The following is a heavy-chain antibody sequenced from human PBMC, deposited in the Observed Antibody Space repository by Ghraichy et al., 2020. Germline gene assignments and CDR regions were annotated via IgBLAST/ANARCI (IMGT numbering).Heavy chain of an antibody. J-gene: IGHJ4*02. CDR3: ARHKAEGGYSYGYYFDY. CDR1: GGSISSYY. CDR2: IYTSGST. V-gene: IGHV4-4*09. Sequence: SETLSLTCTVSGGSISSYYWSWIRQPPGKGLEWIGYIYTSGSTNYNPSLKSRVTISVDTSKNQFSLKLSSVTAADTAVYYCARHKAEGGYSYGYYFDYWGQGTLVTVSS. D-gene: IGHD5-18*01.